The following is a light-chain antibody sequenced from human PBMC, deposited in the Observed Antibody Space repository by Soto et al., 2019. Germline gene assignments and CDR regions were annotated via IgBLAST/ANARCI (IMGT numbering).Light chain of an antibody. CDR1: QGISSY. Sequence: DIQMTQSPSSLSASVGDRVTITSRASQGISSYLAWYQQKPGKATKLMIYAASTLQSGVPSRFSGSVSGTDFTLTISSLQPEDFANYYCQQLNSLQGETFGQGTKVDIK. J-gene: IGKJ1*01. V-gene: IGKV1-9*01. CDR2: AAS. CDR3: QQLNSLQGET.